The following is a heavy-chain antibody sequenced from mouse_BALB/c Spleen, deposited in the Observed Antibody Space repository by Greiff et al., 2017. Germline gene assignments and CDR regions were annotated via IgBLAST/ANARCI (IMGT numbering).Heavy chain of an antibody. CDR1: GYSFTGYF. CDR3: ARHHYDYDRVFAY. J-gene: IGHJ3*01. V-gene: IGHV1-20*02. Sequence: EVQLQQSGPELVKPGASVKISCKASGYSFTGYFMNWVMQSHGKSLEWIGRINPYNGDTFYNQKFKGKATLTVDKSSSTAHMELRSLASEDSAVYYCARHHYDYDRVFAYWGQGTLVTVSA. CDR2: INPYNGDT. D-gene: IGHD2-4*01.